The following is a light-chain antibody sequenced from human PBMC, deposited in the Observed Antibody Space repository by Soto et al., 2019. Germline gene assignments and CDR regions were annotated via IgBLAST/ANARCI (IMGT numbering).Light chain of an antibody. CDR2: WAS. CDR1: PRVLYSSNNKNY. CDR3: QQYYSTPLT. J-gene: IGKJ4*01. Sequence: IVLTPFPGPPGVFLGGGGPINCKSRPRVLYSSNNKNYLAWYRQKPGQPPKLLIYWASTRESGVPDRFSGSGSGTDFTLTISSLQAEDVAVYYCQQYYSTPLTFGGGTKVDIK. V-gene: IGKV4-1*01.